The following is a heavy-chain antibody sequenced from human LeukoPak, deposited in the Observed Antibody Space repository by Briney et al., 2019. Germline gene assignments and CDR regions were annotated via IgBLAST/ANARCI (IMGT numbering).Heavy chain of an antibody. CDR2: IKQEGSEK. V-gene: IGHV3-7*01. D-gene: IGHD2-8*02. Sequence: GGSLRLSCAASGFIFSLYLMSWVRQAPGKGLEWVASIKQEGSEKYYVDSVKGRFTISRDNAKNSLYLQLHSLRAEDTAVYYCARLRFAAASGVSPFDYWGQGTLVTVSS. J-gene: IGHJ4*02. CDR3: ARLRFAAASGVSPFDY. CDR1: GFIFSLYL.